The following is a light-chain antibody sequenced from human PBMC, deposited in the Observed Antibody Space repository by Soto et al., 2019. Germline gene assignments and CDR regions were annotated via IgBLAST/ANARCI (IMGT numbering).Light chain of an antibody. CDR3: CSYAGSYFV. CDR2: DVT. V-gene: IGLV2-11*01. CDR1: SSDVGGYNY. Sequence: QSALTQPRSVSGSPGQSVTISFTGTSSDVGGYNYVSWYQQHPGRAPKFMIYDVTKRPSGVPDRFSGSKSGNTASLTISGLQVEDEADYYCCSYAGSYFVFGTGTKLTVL. J-gene: IGLJ1*01.